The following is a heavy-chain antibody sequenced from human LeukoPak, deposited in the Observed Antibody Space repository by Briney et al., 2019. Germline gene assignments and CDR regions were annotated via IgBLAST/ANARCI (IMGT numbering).Heavy chain of an antibody. CDR2: IYYSGST. J-gene: IGHJ4*02. D-gene: IGHD4-11*01. CDR1: GGSISSSSYY. CDR3: ARDLLGGIMTTVTRTPWVY. Sequence: PSETLSLTCTVSGGSISSSSYYWGWIRQPPGKGLEWIGSIYYSGSTYYNPSLKSRVTISVDTSKNQFSLKLSSVTAADTAVYYCARDLLGGIMTTVTRTPWVYWGQGTLVTVSS. V-gene: IGHV4-39*07.